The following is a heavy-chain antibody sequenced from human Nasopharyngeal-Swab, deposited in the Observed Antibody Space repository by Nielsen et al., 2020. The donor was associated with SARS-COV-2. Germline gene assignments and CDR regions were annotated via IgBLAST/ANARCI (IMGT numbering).Heavy chain of an antibody. Sequence: SETLSLTCAVYGGSFSGYYWSWIRQPPGKGLEWIGENNHSGSTNYNPSLKSRVTISVDTSKNQFSLKLSSVTAADTAVYYCARGPGYYDILTGYFRFDPWGQGTLVTVSS. V-gene: IGHV4-34*01. CDR3: ARGPGYYDILTGYFRFDP. D-gene: IGHD3-9*01. CDR1: GGSFSGYY. J-gene: IGHJ5*02. CDR2: NNHSGST.